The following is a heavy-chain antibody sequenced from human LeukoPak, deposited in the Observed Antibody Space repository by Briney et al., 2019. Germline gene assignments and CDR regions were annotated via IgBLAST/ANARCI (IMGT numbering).Heavy chain of an antibody. J-gene: IGHJ1*01. D-gene: IGHD6-19*01. CDR2: ISWNSGTI. CDR3: ARAYKDRSLAGKKEFFQH. V-gene: IGHV3-9*01. Sequence: PGGSLRLSCAASGFIFDNYAMNWDRQVPGKGLEWISLISWNSGTIGYADSVKGRFTISRDNANNFLYLQMNSLRAEDTALYYCARAYKDRSLAGKKEFFQHWGQGTLVTVSS. CDR1: GFIFDNYA.